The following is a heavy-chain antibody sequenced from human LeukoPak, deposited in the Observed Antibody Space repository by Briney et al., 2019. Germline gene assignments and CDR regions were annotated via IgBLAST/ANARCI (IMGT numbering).Heavy chain of an antibody. D-gene: IGHD3-10*01. J-gene: IGHJ4*02. CDR2: IKPDGSEK. V-gene: IGHV3-7*01. CDR1: GLIFSKYW. CDR3: ARVTMVRGVGY. Sequence: GGSLRLSCAASGLIFSKYWMTWVRQAPGKGLEWVASIKPDGSEKYYLDSVKGRFTISRDNAKNSLYLQMNSLRAEDTAVYYCARVTMVRGVGYWGQGTLVTVSS.